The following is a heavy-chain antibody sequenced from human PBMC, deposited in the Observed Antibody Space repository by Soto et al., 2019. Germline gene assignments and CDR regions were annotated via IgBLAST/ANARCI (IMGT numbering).Heavy chain of an antibody. J-gene: IGHJ4*02. CDR2: MNHNSGNT. CDR3: ARNRGSSSLMQNDY. CDR1: GYTFTSYD. D-gene: IGHD6-6*01. Sequence: QVQLVQSGAEVKKPGASVKVSCKASGYTFTSYDINWVRHATGQGLEWMGWMNHNSGNTGYAQKFQGRVTMTRNTSISTAYMELSSLRSEDTAVYYCARNRGSSSLMQNDYWGQGTLVTVSS. V-gene: IGHV1-8*01.